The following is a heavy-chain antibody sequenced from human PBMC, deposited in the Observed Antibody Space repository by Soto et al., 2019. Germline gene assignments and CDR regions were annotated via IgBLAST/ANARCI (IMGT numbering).Heavy chain of an antibody. CDR3: AKARGGDSPDAFDI. CDR1: GFTFRSYG. D-gene: IGHD2-21*02. Sequence: GGSLRLSCAASGFTFRSYGMHWVRQAPGKGLEWVAVISYDGSNKYYADSVKGRFTISRDNSKNTLYLQMNSLRAEDTAVYYCAKARGGDSPDAFDIWGQGTMVTVSS. J-gene: IGHJ3*02. CDR2: ISYDGSNK. V-gene: IGHV3-30*18.